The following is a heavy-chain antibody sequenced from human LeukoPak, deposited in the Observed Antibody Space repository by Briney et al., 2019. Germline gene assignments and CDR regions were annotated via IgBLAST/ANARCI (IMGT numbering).Heavy chain of an antibody. CDR1: GNNFTTYW. CDR2: IYPGDSDT. CDR3: ARARYGGYSTFDY. V-gene: IGHV5-51*01. D-gene: IGHD5-12*01. J-gene: IGHJ4*02. Sequence: GESLKISCKGSGNNFTTYWMGWVGQMPGKGLERMGIIYPGDSDTRYSPSCQGQVTISAGKFIGTAYLQWSSLRASDTAMYYCARARYGGYSTFDYWGQGTLVAVSS.